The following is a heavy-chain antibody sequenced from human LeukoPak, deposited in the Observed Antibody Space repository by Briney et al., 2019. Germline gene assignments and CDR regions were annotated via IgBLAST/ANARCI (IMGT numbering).Heavy chain of an antibody. V-gene: IGHV4-39*01. D-gene: IGHD2-15*01. J-gene: IGHJ1*01. Sequence: PSETLSLTCTVSGGSVSSSSHYWNWIRQPPGKGLEWIGSIYYSGSTNHNPSLQSRVTISVDTSKNQFSLRLSSVTAADTAMYYCARRDCSGGSCYFQPWGQGTLVTVSS. CDR1: GGSVSSSSHY. CDR3: ARRDCSGGSCYFQP. CDR2: IYYSGST.